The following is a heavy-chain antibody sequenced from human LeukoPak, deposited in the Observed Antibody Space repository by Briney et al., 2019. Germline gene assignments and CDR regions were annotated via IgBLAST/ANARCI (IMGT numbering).Heavy chain of an antibody. Sequence: GGSLKISCKGSGYSFSAYWIGWVRQMPGKGLEWMGITYPGDSDTRYSPSFQGQVTISADKSISTAYLQWSSLKASDTAMYYCARLRPPSGSYLYHFYMDVWGRGTTVTVSS. V-gene: IGHV5-51*01. CDR3: ARLRPPSGSYLYHFYMDV. D-gene: IGHD3-3*01. CDR2: TYPGDSDT. J-gene: IGHJ6*03. CDR1: GYSFSAYW.